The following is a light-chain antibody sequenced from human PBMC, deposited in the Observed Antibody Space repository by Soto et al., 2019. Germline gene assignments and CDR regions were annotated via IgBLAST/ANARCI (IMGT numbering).Light chain of an antibody. Sequence: DIQMTQSPSTLSASIGDRVTISCRASQNIGRWLAWYQQKPGTAPNLLIYHASNLRGGVPSRFSGGGSGTEFTLTISSLQPDDIATYSGQQYNSYSWTFGQGTKVEI. CDR2: HAS. V-gene: IGKV1-5*01. J-gene: IGKJ1*01. CDR1: QNIGRW. CDR3: QQYNSYSWT.